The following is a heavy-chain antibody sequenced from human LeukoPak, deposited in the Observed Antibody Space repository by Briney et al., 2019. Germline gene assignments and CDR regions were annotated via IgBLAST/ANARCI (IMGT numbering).Heavy chain of an antibody. CDR3: ARRGYSDYDLDY. D-gene: IGHD5-12*01. Sequence: SQTLSLTCTVSGGFISGAYYWSWIRPHPGKGLEWIGYIYNSGSTYYNPSLKSRVSMSVDTSKNQFSLQVRSVTAADTAVYYCARRGYSDYDLDYWGQGTLVILSS. J-gene: IGHJ4*02. CDR2: IYNSGST. V-gene: IGHV4-30-4*01. CDR1: GGFISGAYY.